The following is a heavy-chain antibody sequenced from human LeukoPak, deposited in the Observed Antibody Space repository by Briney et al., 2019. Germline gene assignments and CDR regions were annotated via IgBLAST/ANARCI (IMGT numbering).Heavy chain of an antibody. Sequence: SETLSLTCTVSGGSISSYYWSWIRQPPGKGLEWIGYIYTSGSTNYNPSLKSRVTISVDTSKNQFSLKLSSVTAADTAVYYCARSPGCERKVRQFYFDYWGQGTLVTVSS. CDR1: GGSISSYY. CDR3: ARSPGCERKVRQFYFDY. CDR2: IYTSGST. V-gene: IGHV4-4*09. J-gene: IGHJ4*02. D-gene: IGHD4-11*01.